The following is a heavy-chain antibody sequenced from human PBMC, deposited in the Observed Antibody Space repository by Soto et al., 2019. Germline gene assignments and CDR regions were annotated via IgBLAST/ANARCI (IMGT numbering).Heavy chain of an antibody. V-gene: IGHV3-15*01. D-gene: IGHD2-8*01. CDR2: IKSETDSGTT. Sequence: GGCXRLAWAPSGFNLNNACVGWVRHAPGKGREWIGHIKSETDSGTTDYAAPVKGRFTISRDGSDNTLYLQMNSIKTEETALYYCKTTVLMVYDNATDSNFDVWGKGTTVT. CDR3: KTTVLMVYDNATDSNFDV. J-gene: IGHJ6*03. CDR1: GFNLNNAC.